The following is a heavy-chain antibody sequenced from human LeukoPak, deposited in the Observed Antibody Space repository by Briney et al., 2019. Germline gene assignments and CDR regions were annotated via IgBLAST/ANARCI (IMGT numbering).Heavy chain of an antibody. CDR2: IIPIFGTA. CDR1: AATFSSYA. CDR3: ASCLEWLFPFDY. V-gene: IGHV1-69*13. Sequence: ASVKVSCKASAATFSSYAISWVRHAPGQGLEWVGGIIPIFGTANYAQKFQGRVTITADESTSTAYMELSSLRSEDTAVYYCASCLEWLFPFDYWGQGTLVTVSS. D-gene: IGHD3-3*01. J-gene: IGHJ4*02.